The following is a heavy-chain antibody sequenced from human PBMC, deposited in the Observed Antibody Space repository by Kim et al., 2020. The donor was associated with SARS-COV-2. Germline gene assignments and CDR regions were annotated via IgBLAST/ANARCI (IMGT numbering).Heavy chain of an antibody. CDR1: GNSFTSYW. CDR2: IYPGDSDT. Sequence: GESLKISCKGSGNSFTSYWIGWVRQMPGKGLEWMGIIYPGDSDTRYSPSFQGQVTIPDEKSISTAYLQRSSLKASDTAMYYCARTETGSSGFDAFDILGQGTMVTVSS. J-gene: IGHJ3*02. D-gene: IGHD3-9*01. V-gene: IGHV5-51*01. CDR3: ARTETGSSGFDAFDI.